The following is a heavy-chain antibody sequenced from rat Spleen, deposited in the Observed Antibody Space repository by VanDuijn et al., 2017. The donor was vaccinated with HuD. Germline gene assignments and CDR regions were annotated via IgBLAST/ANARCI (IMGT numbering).Heavy chain of an antibody. D-gene: IGHD1-11*01. Sequence: EVQLVESDGGLVQPGRSLKLSCAASGFTFSDYYMAWVRQAPTKGLEWVATISYDGSSTYYRDSVKGRFTISRDNAKNTLYLQMDSLRSDDTATYYCATRDGGYPGWGQGTLVTVSS. J-gene: IGHJ3*01. CDR2: ISYDGSST. CDR1: GFTFSDYY. CDR3: ATRDGGYPG. V-gene: IGHV5-29*01.